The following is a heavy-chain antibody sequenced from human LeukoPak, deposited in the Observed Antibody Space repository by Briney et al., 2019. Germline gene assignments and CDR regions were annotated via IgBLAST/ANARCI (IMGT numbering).Heavy chain of an antibody. Sequence: SETLSLTCAVYGGSFSGYYWSWIRQPPGKGLEWIGEINHSGSTNCNPSLKSRVTISVDTSKNQFSLKLSSVTAADTAVYYCARGSGYCSSTSCRLFDYWGQGTLVTVSS. CDR1: GGSFSGYY. D-gene: IGHD2-2*03. J-gene: IGHJ4*02. CDR3: ARGSGYCSSTSCRLFDY. CDR2: INHSGST. V-gene: IGHV4-34*01.